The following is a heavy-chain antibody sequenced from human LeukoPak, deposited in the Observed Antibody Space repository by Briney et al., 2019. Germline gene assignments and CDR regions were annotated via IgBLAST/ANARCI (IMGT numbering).Heavy chain of an antibody. CDR2: INHSGST. V-gene: IGHV4-34*01. Sequence: SETLSLTCAVYGGSFSGYYWSWIRQPPGRGLEWIGEINHSGSTNYNPSLKSRVTISVDTSKNQFSLKLSSVTAADTAVYYCVRGSRVRIRITIFGVGYYMDVWGKGTTVTVSS. J-gene: IGHJ6*03. D-gene: IGHD3-3*01. CDR1: GGSFSGYY. CDR3: VRGSRVRIRITIFGVGYYMDV.